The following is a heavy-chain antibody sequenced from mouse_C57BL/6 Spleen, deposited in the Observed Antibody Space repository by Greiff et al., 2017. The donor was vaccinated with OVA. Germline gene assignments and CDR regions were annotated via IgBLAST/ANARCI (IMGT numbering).Heavy chain of an antibody. CDR3: TTAYDYDVVFDY. CDR2: IDPENGDT. D-gene: IGHD2-4*01. CDR1: GFNIKDDY. V-gene: IGHV14-4*01. Sequence: EVQLQQSGAELVRPGASVKLSCTASGFNIKDDYMHWVKQRPEQGLEWIGWIDPENGDTEYASKFQGKATITADTSSNTAYLQLSSLTSEDTAVYYCTTAYDYDVVFDYWGQGTTLTVSS. J-gene: IGHJ2*01.